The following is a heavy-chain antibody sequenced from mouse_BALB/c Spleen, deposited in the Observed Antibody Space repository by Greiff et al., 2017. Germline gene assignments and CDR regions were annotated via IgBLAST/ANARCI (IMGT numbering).Heavy chain of an antibody. V-gene: IGHV5-4*02. CDR1: GFTFSDYY. CDR2: ISAGGSYT. Sequence: EVKLVESGGGLVKPGGSLKLSCAASGFTFSDYYMYWVRQTPEKRLEWVATISAGGSYTYYQYSVKGRFNISRDNAKNNLYLQMSSLKSEDAAIYYCARGSNYRGPAMDYWGQGTSVTVSS. J-gene: IGHJ4*01. CDR3: ARGSNYRGPAMDY. D-gene: IGHD2-5*01.